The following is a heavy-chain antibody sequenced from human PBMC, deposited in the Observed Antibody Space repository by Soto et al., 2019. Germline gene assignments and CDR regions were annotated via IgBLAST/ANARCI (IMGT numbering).Heavy chain of an antibody. Sequence: SVKVSCKASGGTFSSYTISWVRQAPGQGLEWMGRIIPILGIANYAQKFQGRVTITADKSTSTAYMELSSLRSEDTAVYYCAAGATPSGRYDAFDIWGQGTMVTVSS. CDR2: IIPILGIA. CDR1: GGTFSSYT. D-gene: IGHD6-19*01. J-gene: IGHJ3*02. V-gene: IGHV1-69*02. CDR3: AAGATPSGRYDAFDI.